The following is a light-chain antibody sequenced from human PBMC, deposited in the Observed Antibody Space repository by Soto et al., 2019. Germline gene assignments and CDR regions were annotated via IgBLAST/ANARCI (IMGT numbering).Light chain of an antibody. CDR3: QQYVSSPRT. J-gene: IGKJ1*01. CDR2: GTS. Sequence: EIVLTQSPGTLSSSPGERATLSCRDSQSVRSNYLAWYQQKPGQPPRLLIYGTSSRATGIPDRFGGSGSGTAFTLIITRLEPEDFGVYYCQQYVSSPRTFGPGTKVEIK. V-gene: IGKV3-20*01. CDR1: QSVRSNY.